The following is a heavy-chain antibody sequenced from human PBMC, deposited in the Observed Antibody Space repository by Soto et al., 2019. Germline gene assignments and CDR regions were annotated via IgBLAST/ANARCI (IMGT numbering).Heavy chain of an antibody. V-gene: IGHV1-18*01. CDR2: ISAYNGNT. Sequence: GASVKVSCKASGYTFTSYGISWVRQAPGQGLEWMGWISAYNGNTNYAQKLQGRVTMTTDTSTSTAYMELRSLGSDDTAVYYCARYGDYVPDEPFDPWGQGTMVTVSS. CDR3: ARYGDYVPDEPFDP. D-gene: IGHD4-17*01. J-gene: IGHJ5*02. CDR1: GYTFTSYG.